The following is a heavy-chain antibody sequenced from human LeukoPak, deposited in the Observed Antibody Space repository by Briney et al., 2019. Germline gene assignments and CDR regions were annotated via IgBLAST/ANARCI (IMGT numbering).Heavy chain of an antibody. Sequence: ASVKVSCKASGYTFTGYYMHWVRQAPGQGLEWMGWISPNSGGTNYAQKFQGRVTMTRDTSISTAYMELSRLRSDDTAVYYCARESIQLWLTEVDPWFDPWGQGTLVTVSS. J-gene: IGHJ5*02. D-gene: IGHD5-18*01. CDR1: GYTFTGYY. CDR3: ARESIQLWLTEVDPWFDP. V-gene: IGHV1-2*02. CDR2: ISPNSGGT.